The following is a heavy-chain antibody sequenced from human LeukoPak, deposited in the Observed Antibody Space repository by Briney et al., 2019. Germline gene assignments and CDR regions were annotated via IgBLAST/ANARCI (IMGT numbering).Heavy chain of an antibody. J-gene: IGHJ4*02. Sequence: GGSLRLSCAASGFTFSSYAMSWVRQAPGKGLEWVSAISGSGGSTYYADSVKGRFTISRDNSKNTLYLQMNSLRAEDTAVYYCAKGGAYYDILTGYYAIYYFDYWGQGTLVTVSS. CDR2: ISGSGGST. CDR1: GFTFSSYA. D-gene: IGHD3-9*01. V-gene: IGHV3-23*01. CDR3: AKGGAYYDILTGYYAIYYFDY.